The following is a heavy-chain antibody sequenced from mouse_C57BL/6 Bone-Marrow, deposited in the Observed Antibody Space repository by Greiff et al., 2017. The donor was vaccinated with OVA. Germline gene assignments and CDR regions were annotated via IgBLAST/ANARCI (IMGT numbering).Heavy chain of an antibody. Sequence: VKVVESGPGLVQPSQSLSITCTVSGFSLTSYGVHWVRQSPGKGLEWLGVIWRGGSTDYNAAFMSRLSITKDNSKSQVFFKMNSLQADDTAIYYCAISYYYGSSYWYFDVWGTGTTVTVSS. CDR3: AISYYYGSSYWYFDV. CDR1: GFSLTSYG. D-gene: IGHD1-1*01. J-gene: IGHJ1*03. CDR2: IWRGGST. V-gene: IGHV2-5*01.